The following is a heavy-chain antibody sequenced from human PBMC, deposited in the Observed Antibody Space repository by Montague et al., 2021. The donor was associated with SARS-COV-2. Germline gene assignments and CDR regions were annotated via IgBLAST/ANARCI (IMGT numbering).Heavy chain of an antibody. CDR1: GGSSSGYY. CDR2: INHGGST. J-gene: IGHJ6*03. CDR3: ARLRDGVVPSPILGVGPYYSYYYMDV. D-gene: IGHD3-10*01. V-gene: IGHV4-34*01. Sequence: SETLSLTCAVHGGSSSGYYWNWIRQPPGKGLEWIGEINHGGSTKYSPSLKSRLTISADTSKNQFSLKLTSVAAADTAVYYCARLRDGVVPSPILGVGPYYSYYYMDVWGRGTTVTVSS.